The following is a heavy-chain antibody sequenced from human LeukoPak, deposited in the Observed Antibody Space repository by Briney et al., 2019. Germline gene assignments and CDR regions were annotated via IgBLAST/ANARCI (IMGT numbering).Heavy chain of an antibody. CDR3: ANVGRNSSGPPYYYYYYMDV. J-gene: IGHJ6*03. CDR1: VFIFSRYS. Sequence: GGSLRLSCAASVFIFSRYSMNWVRQAPGKGLEWVSSISSSGTYIYSADSVKGRFTISRDNAKNSLFLQMNSLRAEDTAVYYCANVGRNSSGPPYYYYYYMDVWGKGTTVTVSS. CDR2: ISSSGTYI. D-gene: IGHD6-6*01. V-gene: IGHV3-21*04.